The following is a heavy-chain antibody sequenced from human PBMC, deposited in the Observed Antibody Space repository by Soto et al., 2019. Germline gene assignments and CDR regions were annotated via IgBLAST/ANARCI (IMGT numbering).Heavy chain of an antibody. V-gene: IGHV3-48*01. Sequence: GGSLRLSCAASGFTFSSYSMNWVRQAPGKGLEWVSYISSSSSTIYYADSVKGRFTISRDNAKNSLYLQMNSLRAEDTAVYYGARDSMTGLNWLDPWGQGTLDTVSS. CDR3: ARDSMTGLNWLDP. CDR2: ISSSSSTI. D-gene: IGHD3-9*01. J-gene: IGHJ5*02. CDR1: GFTFSSYS.